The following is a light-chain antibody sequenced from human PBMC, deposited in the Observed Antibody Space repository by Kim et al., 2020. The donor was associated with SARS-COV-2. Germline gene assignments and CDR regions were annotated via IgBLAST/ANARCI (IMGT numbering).Light chain of an antibody. CDR2: GTS. V-gene: IGKV1-8*01. Sequence: AIRITQSPSSLSASVGDTVNITCRASQGISSYLVWYQQKPGKGPKLLISGTSSLERGVPSRFSGSGSGTDFTLTIRSLQSEDFATYYCQQYYSYPIFSFGPGTKVDIK. J-gene: IGKJ3*01. CDR1: QGISSY. CDR3: QQYYSYPIFS.